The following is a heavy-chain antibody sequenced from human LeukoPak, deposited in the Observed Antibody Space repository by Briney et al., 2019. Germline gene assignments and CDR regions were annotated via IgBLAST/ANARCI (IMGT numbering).Heavy chain of an antibody. CDR3: AREDRYCSGGSCYS. CDR2: IYTSGST. CDR1: GGSFSGYY. J-gene: IGHJ4*02. V-gene: IGHV4-4*07. D-gene: IGHD2-15*01. Sequence: SETLSLTCAVYGGSFSGYYWSWIRQPAGKGLEWIGRIYTSGSTNYNPSLKSRVIISVDTSKNQFSLELSSVTAADTAVYYCAREDRYCSGGSCYSWGQGTLVTVSS.